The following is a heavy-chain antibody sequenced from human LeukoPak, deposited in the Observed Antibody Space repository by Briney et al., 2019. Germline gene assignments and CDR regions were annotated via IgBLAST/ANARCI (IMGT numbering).Heavy chain of an antibody. CDR2: MYYSGNT. Sequence: SETLSLTCTVSGGSISSSRYYWGWIRQPPGKGLEWIGSMYYSGNTYYNASLKSRSTISVDTAKNQFSLNLRSVTAADTAVYYCARQFPPQYLLATNGNDAFDVWGQGTMVTVSS. D-gene: IGHD2-8*01. J-gene: IGHJ3*01. V-gene: IGHV4-39*01. CDR3: ARQFPPQYLLATNGNDAFDV. CDR1: GGSISSSRYY.